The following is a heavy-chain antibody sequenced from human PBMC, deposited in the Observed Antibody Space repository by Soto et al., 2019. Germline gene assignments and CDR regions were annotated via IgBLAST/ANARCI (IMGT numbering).Heavy chain of an antibody. D-gene: IGHD2-15*01. CDR1: GFTFSSYG. CDR2: ISYDGSNK. CDR3: AKGGGLLGYYFDY. Sequence: QVQLVESGGGVVQPGRSLRLSCAASGFTFSSYGMHWVRQAPGKGLEWVAVISYDGSNKYYADSVKGRFTISRDNSKHTLYLQMNSLRAEDTAVYYCAKGGGLLGYYFDYWGQGTLVTVSS. J-gene: IGHJ4*02. V-gene: IGHV3-30*18.